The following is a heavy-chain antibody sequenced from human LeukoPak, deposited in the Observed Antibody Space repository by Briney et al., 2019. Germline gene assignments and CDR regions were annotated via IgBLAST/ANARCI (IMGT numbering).Heavy chain of an antibody. CDR1: GGSISSGGYY. CDR2: IYYSGST. V-gene: IGHV4-61*08. Sequence: SQTLSLTCTVSGGSISSGGYYWSWIGQPRGKGLEWIGYIYYSGSTNYNPSLKSRVTISVDTSKNQFSLKLSSVTAADTAVYYCARVPVGATKYYYYYYGMDVWGQGTTVTVSS. CDR3: ARVPVGATKYYYYYYGMDV. D-gene: IGHD1-26*01. J-gene: IGHJ6*02.